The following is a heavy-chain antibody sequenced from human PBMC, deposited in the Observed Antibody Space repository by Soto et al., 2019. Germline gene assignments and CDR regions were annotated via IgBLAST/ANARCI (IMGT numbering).Heavy chain of an antibody. Sequence: EVQLVESGGDLVRPGGSLRLSCAASGFTVSSNFMSWVRQAPGKGLEWLSVIYSGGGTYYTDSVKGRFTLSRDDSKNTVYVQMNNLRSDDTAVYYCASGRGFDFWGQGTLVTVSS. D-gene: IGHD3-16*01. J-gene: IGHJ4*02. CDR1: GFTVSSNF. CDR2: IYSGGGT. V-gene: IGHV3-66*01. CDR3: ASGRGFDF.